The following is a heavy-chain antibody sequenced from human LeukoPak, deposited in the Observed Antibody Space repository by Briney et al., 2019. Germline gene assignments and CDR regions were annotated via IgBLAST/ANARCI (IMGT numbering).Heavy chain of an antibody. V-gene: IGHV4-59*01. J-gene: IGHJ5*02. CDR3: ARIRQDWFDP. CDR1: GGSISSYY. CDR2: IYYSGST. Sequence: SETLSLTCTVSGGSISSYYWSWIRQPPGRGLEWIGYIYYSGSTNYNPSLKSRATISVDTSKNQFSLKLSSVTAADTAVYYCARIRQDWFDPWGQGTLVTVSS.